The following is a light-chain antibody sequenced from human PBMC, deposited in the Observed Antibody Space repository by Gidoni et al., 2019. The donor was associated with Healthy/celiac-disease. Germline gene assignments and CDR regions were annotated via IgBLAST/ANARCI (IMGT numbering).Light chain of an antibody. V-gene: IGKV1-8*01. CDR3: QQYYSYPSVT. J-gene: IGKJ2*01. CDR1: QGISSY. CDR2: AAS. Sequence: AIRLTQSPSSFPASTGDRVTITLRASQGISSYLAWYPQTPGKAPKLLIYAASTLQSGVHARFSGSGSGTDFTLTISCLQSEDFATYYCQQYYSYPSVTFXXXTKLEIK.